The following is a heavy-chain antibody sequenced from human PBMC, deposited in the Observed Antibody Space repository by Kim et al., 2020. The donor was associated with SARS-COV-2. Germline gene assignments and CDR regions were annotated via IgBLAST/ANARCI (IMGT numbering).Heavy chain of an antibody. Sequence: GSLRLSCAASGFTFSSYSMNWVRQAPGKGLEWVSYISSSSTIYYADSVKGRFTISRDNAKNSVYLQMNSLRDEDTAVYYCARSGNFRVDYWGQGTLVTVSS. J-gene: IGHJ4*02. V-gene: IGHV3-48*02. CDR2: ISSSSTI. CDR3: ARSGNFRVDY. CDR1: GFTFSSYS.